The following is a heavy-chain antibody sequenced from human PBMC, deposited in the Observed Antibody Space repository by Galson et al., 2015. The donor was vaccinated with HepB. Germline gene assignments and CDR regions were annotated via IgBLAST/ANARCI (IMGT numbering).Heavy chain of an antibody. Sequence: SLRLSCAASGFTVSSDYMSWVRQAPGKGLEWVSVIYRGGSTYYADSVKGRFTISRDNSKNTLYLQMNSLRAEDTAVYYCARAYYESSALFDHWGQGTLVTVSS. CDR2: IYRGGST. D-gene: IGHD3-22*01. CDR3: ARAYYESSALFDH. V-gene: IGHV3-66*01. CDR1: GFTVSSDY. J-gene: IGHJ4*02.